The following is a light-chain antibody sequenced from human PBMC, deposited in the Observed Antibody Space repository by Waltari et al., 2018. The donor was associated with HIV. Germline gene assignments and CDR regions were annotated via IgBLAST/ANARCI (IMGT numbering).Light chain of an antibody. V-gene: IGLV2-23*02. CDR3: CAYAGSTTYVI. CDR2: ELS. Sequence: QSALTQHASVSRSPGKLITPSCTGTSSDVGGYNLVSLYQPHPGKAPKLRIYELSKRPAGVSNRFSCSKAGNTASLTISGLQAEDEADYYCCAYAGSTTYVIVGGGTKLTVL. CDR1: SSDVGGYNL. J-gene: IGLJ2*01.